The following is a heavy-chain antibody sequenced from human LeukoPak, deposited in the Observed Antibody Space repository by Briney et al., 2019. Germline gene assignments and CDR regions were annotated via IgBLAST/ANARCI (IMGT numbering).Heavy chain of an antibody. CDR2: ISGSGGST. J-gene: IGHJ4*02. D-gene: IGHD2-8*02. Sequence: GGCLRLSCAASGFTFSSYSMSWVRQAPGKWLEWVSAISGSGGSTYYADSVKGRFTISRDNSKNTLYLQMNSLRAEETAVYYCAKSYWHYIDYWGQGTLVTVSS. CDR1: GFTFSSYS. V-gene: IGHV3-23*01. CDR3: AKSYWHYIDY.